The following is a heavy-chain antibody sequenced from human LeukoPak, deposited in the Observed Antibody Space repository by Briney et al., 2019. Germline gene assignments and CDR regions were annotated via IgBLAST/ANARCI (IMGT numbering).Heavy chain of an antibody. CDR2: ISSSSTNI. Sequence: GGSLRLSCAVSGFNFHVYGMNWVRQAPGEGLEWVSSISSSSTNIYYADSVKGRFAVSRDNAKKSLYLLMHDLRAEDTAVYYCARDGSGSGDFWGQGTLVTVSS. CDR1: GFNFHVYG. D-gene: IGHD2-15*01. CDR3: ARDGSGSGDF. J-gene: IGHJ4*02. V-gene: IGHV3-21*01.